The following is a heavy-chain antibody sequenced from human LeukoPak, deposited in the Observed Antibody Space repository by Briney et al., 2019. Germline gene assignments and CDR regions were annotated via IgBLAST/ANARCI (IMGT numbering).Heavy chain of an antibody. V-gene: IGHV3-20*04. Sequence: GGSLRLSCAASGFTFSNFAMTWVRQAPGQGLEWVSGITWNGGSTGYADSVKGRFSISRDNAKDSLFLQMNSLRVDDTALYYCVKDRSFNRGEPIDYWGQGTLVVVSS. CDR3: VKDRSFNRGEPIDY. J-gene: IGHJ4*02. CDR2: ITWNGGST. D-gene: IGHD3-16*01. CDR1: GFTFSNFA.